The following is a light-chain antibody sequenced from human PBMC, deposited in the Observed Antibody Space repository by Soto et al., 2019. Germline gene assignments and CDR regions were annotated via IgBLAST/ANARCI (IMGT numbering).Light chain of an antibody. CDR2: EVS. CDR3: RSYTTSSTHV. V-gene: IGLV2-14*01. CDR1: SSDVGGYNY. J-gene: IGLJ2*01. Sequence: QSALTQPASVSGSPGQSITISCIGTSSDVGGYNYVSWYQQHPGKAPKLMIYEVSNRPSGVSNRFSGSKSGNTASLAISGLQAEDEADYYCRSYTTSSTHVFGGGTKLTVL.